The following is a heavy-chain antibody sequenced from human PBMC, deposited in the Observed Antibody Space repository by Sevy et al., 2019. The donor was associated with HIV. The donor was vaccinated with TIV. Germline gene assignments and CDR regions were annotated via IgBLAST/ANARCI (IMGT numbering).Heavy chain of an antibody. D-gene: IGHD3-3*01. J-gene: IGHJ5*02. Sequence: ASVKVSCKASGGTFSSYAISWVRQAPGQGLEWMGGIIPIFGTANYAQKFQGRVTITADKSTSTAYMELSSLRSEDTAVYYCARGTRKLRFLEWHAPNWFDPWGQGTLVTVSS. CDR3: ARGTRKLRFLEWHAPNWFDP. V-gene: IGHV1-69*06. CDR1: GGTFSSYA. CDR2: IIPIFGTA.